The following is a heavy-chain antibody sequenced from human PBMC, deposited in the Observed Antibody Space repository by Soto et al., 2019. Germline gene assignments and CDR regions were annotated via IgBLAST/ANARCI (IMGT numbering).Heavy chain of an antibody. D-gene: IGHD2-2*01. CDR1: GFTVRNYA. CDR2: ISGSGGDI. Sequence: GGSLRLSCAASGFTVRNYAMSWVRQAPGKGLEWVSRISGSGGDINYADSVKGRFTISRDNSKNTLYLQMNSLRAEDTGVYYCAKRGDIVQVPRTFVGYGMELWGQGTTVTVSS. V-gene: IGHV3-23*01. CDR3: AKRGDIVQVPRTFVGYGMEL. J-gene: IGHJ6*02.